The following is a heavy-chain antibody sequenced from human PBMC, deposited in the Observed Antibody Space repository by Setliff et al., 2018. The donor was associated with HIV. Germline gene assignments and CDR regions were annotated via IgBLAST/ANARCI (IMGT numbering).Heavy chain of an antibody. CDR2: INHSGST. CDR1: GGSFSGYY. D-gene: IGHD6-19*01. J-gene: IGHJ4*02. Sequence: SETLSLTCAVYGGSFSGYYWSWIRQPPGKGLEWIGEINHSGSTNYNPSLKSRVTISVDTSKNQFSLKLSSVTAADTALYYCARQNSGWGVGLYYFDYWGQGTLVTVSS. CDR3: ARQNSGWGVGLYYFDY. V-gene: IGHV4-34*01.